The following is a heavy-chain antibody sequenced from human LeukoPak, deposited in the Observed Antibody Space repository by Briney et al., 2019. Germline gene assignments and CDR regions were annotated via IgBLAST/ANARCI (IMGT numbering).Heavy chain of an antibody. CDR1: RFTFSTYS. V-gene: IGHV3-30*03. J-gene: IGHJ1*01. CDR2: ISYDGSNK. CDR3: ASSDFQH. Sequence: GGSLRLSCAASRFTFSTYSMNWVRQAPGKGLEWVAVISYDGSNKYYADSVKGRFTISRDNSKNTLYLQMNSLRAEDTAVYYCASSDFQHWGQGTLVTVSS.